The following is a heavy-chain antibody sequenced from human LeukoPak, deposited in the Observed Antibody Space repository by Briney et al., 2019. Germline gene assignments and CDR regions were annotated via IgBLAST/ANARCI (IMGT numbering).Heavy chain of an antibody. CDR2: IYHSGST. V-gene: IGHV4-30-2*01. CDR3: ARDSRGGLGVNYYYGMDV. J-gene: IGHJ6*02. D-gene: IGHD3-3*01. CDR1: GGSISSGGYS. Sequence: PSETLSLTCAVSGGSISSGGYSWSWIRQPPGKGLEWIGYIYHSGSTYYNPSLKSRVTISVDRSKNQVSLRLRSVTAADTAVYYCARDSRGGLGVNYYYGMDVWGQGTRVTVSS.